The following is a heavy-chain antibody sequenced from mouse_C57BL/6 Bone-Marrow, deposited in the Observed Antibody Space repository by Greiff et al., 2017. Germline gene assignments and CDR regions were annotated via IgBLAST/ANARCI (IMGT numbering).Heavy chain of an antibody. Sequence: VQLQQSGAELVRPGASVKLSCKASGYTFTDYYINWVKQRPGQGLEWIARIYPGSGNTYYNEKFKGKATLTAEKSSSTAYMQLSSLTSEDSAVYFCARRGLLLDYYARDYWGQGTSVTVSS. CDR1: GYTFTDYY. D-gene: IGHD1-1*01. CDR3: ARRGLLLDYYARDY. V-gene: IGHV1-76*01. CDR2: IYPGSGNT. J-gene: IGHJ4*01.